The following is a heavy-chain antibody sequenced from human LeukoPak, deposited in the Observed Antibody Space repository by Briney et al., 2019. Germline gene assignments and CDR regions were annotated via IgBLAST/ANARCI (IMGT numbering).Heavy chain of an antibody. CDR1: GYTFTGYY. CDR2: INPNSGGT. J-gene: IGHJ3*02. D-gene: IGHD4-17*01. V-gene: IGHV1-2*02. CDR3: ARGGYGDYGDDAFDI. Sequence: VASVKVSCKDSGYTFTGYYMHWVRQAPGQGGEWMGWINPNSGGTNYAQKFQGRVTITRDTSISTAYMELSRLRSDDTAVYYCARGGYGDYGDDAFDIWGQGTMVTVSS.